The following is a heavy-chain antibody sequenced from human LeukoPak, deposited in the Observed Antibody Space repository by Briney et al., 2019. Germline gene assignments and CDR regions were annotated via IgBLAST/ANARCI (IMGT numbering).Heavy chain of an antibody. CDR2: INPNSGDT. D-gene: IGHD6-13*01. J-gene: IGHJ4*02. CDR3: ARLDSSSWSDY. CDR1: GYTFTGYY. Sequence: GASVKVSCKASGYTFTGYYMHWVRQAPGQGLEWMGWINPNSGDTNYAQKFQGRVTMTRDTSISTAYMELSRLRSDDTAVFYCARLDSSSWSDYWGQGTLVTVSS. V-gene: IGHV1-2*02.